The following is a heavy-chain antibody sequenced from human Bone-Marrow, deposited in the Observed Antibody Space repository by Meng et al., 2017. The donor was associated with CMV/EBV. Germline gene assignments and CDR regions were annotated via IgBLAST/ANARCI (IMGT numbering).Heavy chain of an antibody. V-gene: IGHV3-7*01. CDR2: IKQDGSEK. Sequence: GESLKISCAASGFTFSSYAMSWVRQAPGKGLEWVANIKQDGSEKYYVDSVKGRFTISRDNAKSSLYLQMNSLRAEDTAVYYCAREFLPTYYDFWSGYRAFDIWGQGKMVTVSS. J-gene: IGHJ3*02. D-gene: IGHD3-3*01. CDR3: AREFLPTYYDFWSGYRAFDI. CDR1: GFTFSSYA.